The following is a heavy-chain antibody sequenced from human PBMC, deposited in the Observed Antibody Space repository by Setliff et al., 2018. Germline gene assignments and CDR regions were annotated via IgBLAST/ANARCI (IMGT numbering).Heavy chain of an antibody. CDR2: IYTSGST. Sequence: SETLSLTCTVSGGSISSGSYYWSWTRQPAGKGLEWIGHIYTSGSTNYNPSLKSRVTISVDTSKNQFSLKLSSVTAADTAVYYCASYRQDVNYWGQGTLVTVSS. CDR1: GGSISSGSYY. V-gene: IGHV4-61*09. J-gene: IGHJ4*02. CDR3: ASYRQDVNY. D-gene: IGHD4-4*01.